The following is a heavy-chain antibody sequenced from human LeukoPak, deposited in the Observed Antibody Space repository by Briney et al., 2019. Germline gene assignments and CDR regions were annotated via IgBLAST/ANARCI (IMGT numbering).Heavy chain of an antibody. CDR2: IWYVGSNK. Sequence: GGSLRLSCAASGFTFSSYGMHWVRQAPGKGLEWVAVIWYVGSNKYYADSVKGRFTISRDNSKNTLYLQMNSLRAEDTAVYYCARQLERRGWFDPWGQGTLVTVSS. J-gene: IGHJ5*02. D-gene: IGHD1-1*01. V-gene: IGHV3-33*01. CDR3: ARQLERRGWFDP. CDR1: GFTFSSYG.